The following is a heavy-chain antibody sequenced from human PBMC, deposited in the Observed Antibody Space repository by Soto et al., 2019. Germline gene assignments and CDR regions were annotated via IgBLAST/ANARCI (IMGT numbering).Heavy chain of an antibody. CDR3: ARHSGVAEDGTD. J-gene: IGHJ1*01. Sequence: GESLKISCKGSGYSFTTNWIGWVRQMPGKGLEWMGVIYPGDSDTRYSPSFQGQVAISADKSINTAYLQWSSLKASDTAMYYCARHSGVAEDGTDWGQGTLVTVST. CDR2: IYPGDSDT. V-gene: IGHV5-51*01. CDR1: GYSFTTNW. D-gene: IGHD6-13*01.